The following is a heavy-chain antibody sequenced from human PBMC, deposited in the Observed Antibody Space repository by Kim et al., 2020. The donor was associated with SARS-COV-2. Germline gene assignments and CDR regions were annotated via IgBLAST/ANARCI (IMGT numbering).Heavy chain of an antibody. D-gene: IGHD1-26*01. Sequence: GGSLRLSCAASGFTFSSHVIHWVRQAPGKGLEWVAIISYEGSTQKYTDSVKGRFTVSRDNSKNTLFLQMNSLRPEDTAVYYCARNLVGDTDLGPWGQGTLVTVSS. V-gene: IGHV3-30*03. J-gene: IGHJ5*02. CDR1: GFTFSSHV. CDR2: ISYEGSTQ. CDR3: ARNLVGDTDLGP.